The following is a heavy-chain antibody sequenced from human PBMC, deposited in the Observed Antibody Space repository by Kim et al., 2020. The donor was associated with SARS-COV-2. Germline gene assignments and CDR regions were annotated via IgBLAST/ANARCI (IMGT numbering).Heavy chain of an antibody. CDR1: GFTFSHYA. J-gene: IGHJ4*02. CDR3: AKWREYCGSSTCFQNFDY. Sequence: GGSLRLSCAASGFTFSHYAMSWVRQAPGKGLEWVSGISDSADYTYYADSVKGRFTISRDNSKNTLFLQMNSLIAEDTAVYYCAKWREYCGSSTCFQNFDYWGQGTLVTVSS. CDR2: ISDSADYT. V-gene: IGHV3-23*01. D-gene: IGHD2-2*01.